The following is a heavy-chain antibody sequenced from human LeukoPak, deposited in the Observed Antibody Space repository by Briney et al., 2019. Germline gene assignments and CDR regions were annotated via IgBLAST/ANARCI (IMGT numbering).Heavy chain of an antibody. CDR2: ISPGGQTT. Sequence: GGSLRLSCAASGFIFSDYHMNRIRQAPGKGLEWISYISPGGQTTYFADSVKGRVTLSRDNAKKSLSLQMNSLTADDTAVYFCAVGRDIRVAGPGGYFDYWGQGTLVAVSS. J-gene: IGHJ4*02. CDR1: GFIFSDYH. V-gene: IGHV3-11*01. D-gene: IGHD6-19*01. CDR3: AVGRDIRVAGPGGYFDY.